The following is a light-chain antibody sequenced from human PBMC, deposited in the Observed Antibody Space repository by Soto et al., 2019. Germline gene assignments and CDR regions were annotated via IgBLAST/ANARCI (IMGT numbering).Light chain of an antibody. V-gene: IGKV3-20*01. CDR3: QQYGSSPRT. CDR1: QSVSSSY. J-gene: IGKJ1*01. CDR2: GAS. Sequence: EIVLTHSPGTLSLYPWERATLSCRASQSVSSSYLAWYQQKPGQAPRLLIYGASSRATGIPDRFSGSGSGTDFTLTISRLEPEDFAVYYCQQYGSSPRTFGQGTKVDIK.